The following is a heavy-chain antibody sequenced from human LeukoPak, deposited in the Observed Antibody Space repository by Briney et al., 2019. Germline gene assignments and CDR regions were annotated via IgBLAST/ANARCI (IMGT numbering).Heavy chain of an antibody. V-gene: IGHV3-48*04. CDR3: ARHTPGSSSKDRYFDL. J-gene: IGHJ2*01. CDR2: ISSSSSSI. D-gene: IGHD6-13*01. Sequence: GGSLRLSCAASGITLSSYSMNWVRQAPGKGLEWVSYISSSSSSIYHADSVKGRFTISRDNAKNSLYLQMNSLRAEDTAVYYCARHTPGSSSKDRYFDLWGRGTLVTVSS. CDR1: GITLSSYS.